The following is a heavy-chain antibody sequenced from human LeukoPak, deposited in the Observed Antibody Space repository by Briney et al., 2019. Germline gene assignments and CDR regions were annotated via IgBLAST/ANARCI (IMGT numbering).Heavy chain of an antibody. V-gene: IGHV4-59*08. CDR3: ARMPPSSGGSRGSDY. D-gene: IGHD2-15*01. CDR1: GGSISSYY. CDR2: IYYSGST. Sequence: SETLSLTCTVSGGSISSYYWSWIRQPPGKGLEWIGNIYYSGSTNYNPSLKSRVTISVDTSKNQFSLKLSSVTAADTAVYYCARMPPSSGGSRGSDYWGQGTLVTVSS. J-gene: IGHJ4*02.